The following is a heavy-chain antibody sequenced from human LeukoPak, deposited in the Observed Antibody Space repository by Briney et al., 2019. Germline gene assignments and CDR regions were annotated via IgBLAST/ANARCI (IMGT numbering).Heavy chain of an antibody. Sequence: GASVKVSCKASGYTFTSYGISWVRQAPGQGLEWMGWISAYNGNTNYAQKLQGRVTMTTDTSTSTAYMELRSLRSDDTAVYYCARDDDSSGYEPAGAFDIWGQGTMVTVSS. CDR3: ARDDDSSGYEPAGAFDI. D-gene: IGHD3-22*01. J-gene: IGHJ3*02. CDR1: GYTFTSYG. CDR2: ISAYNGNT. V-gene: IGHV1-18*01.